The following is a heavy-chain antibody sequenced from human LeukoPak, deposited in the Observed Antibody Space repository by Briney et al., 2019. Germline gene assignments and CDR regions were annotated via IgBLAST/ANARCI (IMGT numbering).Heavy chain of an antibody. J-gene: IGHJ4*02. Sequence: SETLSLTCAVSGYSISSGYYWGWIRQPPGKGLEWIGSIYHSGSTYYNPSLKSRVTISVDTSKYQFSLKLSSVTAADTAVYYCARTGKTGGDYWGQGTLVTVSS. D-gene: IGHD1-14*01. CDR1: GYSISSGYY. CDR3: ARTGKTGGDY. CDR2: IYHSGST. V-gene: IGHV4-38-2*01.